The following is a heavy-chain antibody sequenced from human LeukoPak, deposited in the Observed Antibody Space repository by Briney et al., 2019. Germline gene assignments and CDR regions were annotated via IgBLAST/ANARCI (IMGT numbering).Heavy chain of an antibody. CDR3: AREPPMVRGVHYFDY. D-gene: IGHD3-10*01. CDR1: GYTFTTYT. Sequence: SVKVSCKASGYTFTTYTMNWVRQAPGQGLEWVGGIIPIFGTANYAQKFQGRVTITADKSTSTTYMELSSLRSEDTAVYYCAREPPMVRGVHYFDYWGQGTLVTVSS. J-gene: IGHJ4*02. V-gene: IGHV1-69*06. CDR2: IIPIFGTA.